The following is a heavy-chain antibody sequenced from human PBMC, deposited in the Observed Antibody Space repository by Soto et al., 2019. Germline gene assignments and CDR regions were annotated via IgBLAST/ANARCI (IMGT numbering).Heavy chain of an antibody. J-gene: IGHJ4*02. V-gene: IGHV4-39*01. CDR1: GASISGTNDY. CDR2: IHYKGST. Sequence: SETLSLTCTVSGASISGTNDYWAWIRQPPGEGLEWIGSIHYKGSTYYNPSLKSRVTVSVDTSKNQFSLELSSVTAADTAVYYCARRLTGVGIDYWGRGTLVTVSS. D-gene: IGHD1-20*01. CDR3: ARRLTGVGIDY.